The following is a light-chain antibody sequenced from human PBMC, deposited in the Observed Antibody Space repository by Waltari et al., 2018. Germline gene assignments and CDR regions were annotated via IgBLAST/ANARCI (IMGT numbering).Light chain of an antibody. CDR3: QQYNNYPYT. V-gene: IGKV1-5*03. J-gene: IGKJ2*01. CDR2: KAS. CDR1: QSISSW. Sequence: DIQVTQSPSTLSASLGDRVTITCRASQSISSWLAWYQQKPGKAPKFLIKKASSLESGVPSGFTGSGSGTEFTLTISSLQPDDFATYYCQQYNNYPYTFGQGTKLEIK.